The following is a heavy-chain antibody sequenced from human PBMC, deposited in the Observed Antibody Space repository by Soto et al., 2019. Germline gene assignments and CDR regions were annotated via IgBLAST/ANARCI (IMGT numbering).Heavy chain of an antibody. CDR2: INAGNGNT. CDR1: GYTFTSYA. D-gene: IGHD2-8*02. CDR3: ARVVGGVYYFDS. J-gene: IGHJ4*02. V-gene: IGHV1-3*01. Sequence: QVQLVQSGAEVKKPGASVKVSCKASGYTFTSYAMHWVRQAPGQRLEWMGWINAGNGNTKYSQKFQGRVTITRDTSASTAYMELSSLRSEDTAVYYCARVVGGVYYFDSWGQGTLVTVSS.